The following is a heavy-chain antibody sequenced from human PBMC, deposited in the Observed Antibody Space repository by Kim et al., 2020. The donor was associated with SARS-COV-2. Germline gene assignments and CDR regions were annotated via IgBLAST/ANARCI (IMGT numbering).Heavy chain of an antibody. D-gene: IGHD6-19*01. CDR3: AAPHSSGWTSFDY. CDR2: IVVGSGNT. Sequence: SVKVSCKASGFTFTSSAVQWVRQARGQRLEWIGWIVVGSGNTNYAQKFQERVTITRDMSTSTAYMELSSLRSEDTAVYYCAAPHSSGWTSFDYWGQGTLVTVSS. J-gene: IGHJ4*02. CDR1: GFTFTSSA. V-gene: IGHV1-58*01.